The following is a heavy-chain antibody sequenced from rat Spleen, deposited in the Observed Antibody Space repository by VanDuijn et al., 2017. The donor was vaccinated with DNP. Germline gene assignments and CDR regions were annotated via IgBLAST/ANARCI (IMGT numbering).Heavy chain of an antibody. V-gene: IGHV5-27*01. Sequence: EVQLVESGGGLVQPGRSLKLSCAASGFTFSNYDMAWVRQAPTKGLEWVASITNSGGSTYYRDSVKGRFTISRDNAKSTLYLQMDSLRSEDTATYYCTTGLEDWFAYWGQGTLVTVSS. CDR2: ITNSGGST. J-gene: IGHJ3*01. CDR1: GFTFSNYD. CDR3: TTGLEDWFAY.